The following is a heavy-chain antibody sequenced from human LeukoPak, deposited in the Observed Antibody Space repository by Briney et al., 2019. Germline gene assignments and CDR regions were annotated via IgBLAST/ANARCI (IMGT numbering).Heavy chain of an antibody. CDR3: ATGLTGTVDY. CDR1: GFTFSDHY. V-gene: IGHV3-72*01. Sequence: GGSLRLSCAASGFTFSDHYMDWVRQAPGKGLEWVGRTGNKANSYTTEYAASVKGRFTISRDDSNNSLYLQMNSLKTEDTAVYYCATGLTGTVDYWGQGTLVTASS. D-gene: IGHD1-20*01. J-gene: IGHJ4*02. CDR2: TGNKANSYTT.